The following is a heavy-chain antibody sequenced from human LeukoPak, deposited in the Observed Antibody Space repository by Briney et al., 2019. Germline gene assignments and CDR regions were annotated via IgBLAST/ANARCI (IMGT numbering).Heavy chain of an antibody. CDR2: IKQDGSEK. CDR1: GFTFSSYW. Sequence: GRPLRLSCAASGFTFSSYWMSWVRQAPGKGLEWVANIKQDGSEKYYVDSVKGRFTISRDNAKNSLYLQMNSLRAEDTAVYYCAREHDYGDYADYYYGIDVWGQGTTVTVSS. J-gene: IGHJ6*02. V-gene: IGHV3-7*01. D-gene: IGHD4-17*01. CDR3: AREHDYGDYADYYYGIDV.